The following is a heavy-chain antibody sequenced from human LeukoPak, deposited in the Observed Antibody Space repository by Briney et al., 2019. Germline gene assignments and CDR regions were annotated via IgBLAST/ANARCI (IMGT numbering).Heavy chain of an antibody. CDR3: ARVFYDFWSGYYTSETFDY. Sequence: GGSLRLSCAASGFTFSSYWMSWVRQAPGKGLVWVSRINSDGSSTSYADSVKGRFTISRDNAKNTLYLQMNSLRAEDTAVYYCARVFYDFWSGYYTSETFDYWGQGTLVTVSS. D-gene: IGHD3-3*01. J-gene: IGHJ4*02. CDR2: INSDGSST. V-gene: IGHV3-74*01. CDR1: GFTFSSYW.